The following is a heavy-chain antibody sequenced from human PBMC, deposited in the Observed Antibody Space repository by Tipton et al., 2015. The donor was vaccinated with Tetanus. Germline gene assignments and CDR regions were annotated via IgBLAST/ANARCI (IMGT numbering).Heavy chain of an antibody. V-gene: IGHV3-11*04. Sequence: SLRLSCAASGFTLSDYYMSWIRQAPGKGLEWLSYISSSGATIYYADSVKGRFVVSRDNAKNSLYLQMNTLRDDDTAVYYCATRGEARANWFGSWGQGTRVIVSS. CDR2: ISSSGATI. CDR1: GFTLSDYY. D-gene: IGHD2-21*01. CDR3: ATRGEARANWFGS. J-gene: IGHJ5*01.